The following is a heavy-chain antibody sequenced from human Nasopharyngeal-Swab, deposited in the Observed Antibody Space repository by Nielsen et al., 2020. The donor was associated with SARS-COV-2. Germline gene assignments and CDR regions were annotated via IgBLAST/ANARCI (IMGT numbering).Heavy chain of an antibody. V-gene: IGHV3-30*18. D-gene: IGHD3-22*01. CDR1: GFTFSSYG. CDR3: AKDGPYYYDSSGYRAEYFQH. CDR2: ISYDGSNK. Sequence: LSLTCAASGFTFSSYGMHWVRQAPGKGLEWVAVISYDGSNKYYADSVKGRFTISRDNSKNTLYLQMNSLRAEDTAVYYCAKDGPYYYDSSGYRAEYFQHWGQGTLVTVSS. J-gene: IGHJ1*01.